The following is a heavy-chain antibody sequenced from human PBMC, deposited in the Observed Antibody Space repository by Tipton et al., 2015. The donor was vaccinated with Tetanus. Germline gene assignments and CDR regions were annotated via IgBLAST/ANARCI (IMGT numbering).Heavy chain of an antibody. CDR2: IYGSGST. CDR3: ARANNDFPKKGPFDS. Sequence: PGLVKPSETLSLSCTVSGGSTHGFYWTWIRQSAKKGLEWIGRIYGSGSTVFNPSLKSRVAMSMDTSRNQISLTLTSVTVADTAVYYCARANNDFPKKGPFDSWGQGSLVIVSS. V-gene: IGHV4-4*07. CDR1: GGSTHGFY. D-gene: IGHD3-3*01. J-gene: IGHJ4*02.